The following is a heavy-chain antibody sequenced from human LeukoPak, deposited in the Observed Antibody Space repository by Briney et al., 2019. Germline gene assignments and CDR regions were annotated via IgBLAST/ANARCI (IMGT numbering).Heavy chain of an antibody. CDR3: ARAEEDSSGYYSGYFDY. V-gene: IGHV4-59*01. Sequence: SETLSLTCTFSGGSISSYYWSWIRQPPGKGLEWIGYIYYSGSTNYNPSLKSRVTISVDTSKNQFSLKLSSVTAADTAVYYCARAEEDSSGYYSGYFDYWGQGTLVTVSS. D-gene: IGHD3-22*01. J-gene: IGHJ4*02. CDR2: IYYSGST. CDR1: GGSISSYY.